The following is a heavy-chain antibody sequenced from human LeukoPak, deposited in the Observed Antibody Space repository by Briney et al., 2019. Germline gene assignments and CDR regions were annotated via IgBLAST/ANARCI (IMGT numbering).Heavy chain of an antibody. Sequence: SVKVSCKASGGTFSSYAISWVRQAPGQGLEWMGGIIPIFGTANYAQKLQGRVTMTTDTSTSTAYMELRSLRSDDTAVYYCARTRLLRYFDWLGDYWGQGTLVTVSS. V-gene: IGHV1-69*05. CDR2: IIPIFGTA. J-gene: IGHJ4*02. D-gene: IGHD3-9*01. CDR1: GGTFSSYA. CDR3: ARTRLLRYFDWLGDY.